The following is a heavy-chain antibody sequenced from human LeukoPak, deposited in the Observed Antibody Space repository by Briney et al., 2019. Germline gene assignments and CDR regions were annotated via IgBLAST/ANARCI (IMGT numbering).Heavy chain of an antibody. Sequence: PGGSLRLSCAASGFTVSSNYMSWVRQAPGKGLEWVSIIYSGGTTYYADSVKGRFTISRDNSKNTLYLQMNSLRAEDTAVYYCAKELTKVDWFDPWGQGTLVTVSS. CDR2: IYSGGTT. V-gene: IGHV3-53*01. CDR3: AKELTKVDWFDP. J-gene: IGHJ5*02. D-gene: IGHD4-23*01. CDR1: GFTVSSNY.